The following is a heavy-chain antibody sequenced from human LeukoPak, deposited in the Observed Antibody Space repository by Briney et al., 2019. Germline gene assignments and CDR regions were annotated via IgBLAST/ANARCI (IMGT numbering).Heavy chain of an antibody. J-gene: IGHJ4*02. CDR3: ARVQSSSSWFLSPDY. Sequence: SETLSLTCTVSGGSMSSYYWSWVRQPPGKGLEWIGYIYSSESTNYNPSLKSRLTISLDTSKNQFSLKLSSVTAADTAVYYCARVQSSSSWFLSPDYWGQGTLVTVSS. D-gene: IGHD6-13*01. CDR2: IYSSEST. CDR1: GGSMSSYY. V-gene: IGHV4-4*08.